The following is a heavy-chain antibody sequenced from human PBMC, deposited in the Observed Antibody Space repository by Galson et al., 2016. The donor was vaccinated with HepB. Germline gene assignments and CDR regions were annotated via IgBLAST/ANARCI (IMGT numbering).Heavy chain of an antibody. CDR3: VVPASINFEY. CDR2: ISFDGNKK. D-gene: IGHD2-2*01. J-gene: IGHJ4*02. V-gene: IGHV3-30*04. Sequence: SLRLSCAASGFNFSNYAMHWVRQAPGKGLEWVSMISFDGNKKVYADSVKGQFTISRDNSKSTLSLQMISLRHEDTAVYYCVVPASINFEYWGQGTLVTVSS. CDR1: GFNFSNYA.